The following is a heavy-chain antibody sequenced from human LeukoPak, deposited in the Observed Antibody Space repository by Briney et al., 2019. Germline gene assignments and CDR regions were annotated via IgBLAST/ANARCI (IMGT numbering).Heavy chain of an antibody. CDR2: VQHIGGET. Sequence: GGSLRLSCAASGFTFSNYWMSWVRQAPGKGLEWVANVQHIGGETYYVDSVKGRFTISRDNAKNSVYLQMNSLGADDTAVYYCATYSILNAREFRYWGQGTLVTVTS. CDR1: GFTFSNYW. V-gene: IGHV3-7*01. CDR3: ATYSILNAREFRY. D-gene: IGHD4-11*01. J-gene: IGHJ1*01.